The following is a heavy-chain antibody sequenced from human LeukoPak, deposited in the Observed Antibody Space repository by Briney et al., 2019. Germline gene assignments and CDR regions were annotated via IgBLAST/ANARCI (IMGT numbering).Heavy chain of an antibody. J-gene: IGHJ4*02. CDR1: GYTFTSYG. CDR2: IIPIFGTA. CDR3: ASSQWEGLQYDY. D-gene: IGHD1-26*01. Sequence: ASVKVSCKASGYTFTSYGISWVRQAPGQGLEWMGGIIPIFGTANYAQKFQGRVTITTDESTSTAYMELSSLRSEDTAVYYCASSQWEGLQYDYWGQGTLVTVSS. V-gene: IGHV1-69*05.